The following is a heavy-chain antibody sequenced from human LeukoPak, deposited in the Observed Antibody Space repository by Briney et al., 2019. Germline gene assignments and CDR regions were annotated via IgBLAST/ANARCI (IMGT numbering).Heavy chain of an antibody. D-gene: IGHD5-24*01. Sequence: GGSLRLSCAASGFTFSSAWMSWVRQAPGKGLEWVANVNQDGSVKYYVDSVKGRFTISKDNAKNSLYLQMNSLRAEDTAVYYCTSANYGPAYWGQGTLVTVSS. CDR3: TSANYGPAY. CDR2: VNQDGSVK. V-gene: IGHV3-7*01. J-gene: IGHJ4*02. CDR1: GFTFSSAW.